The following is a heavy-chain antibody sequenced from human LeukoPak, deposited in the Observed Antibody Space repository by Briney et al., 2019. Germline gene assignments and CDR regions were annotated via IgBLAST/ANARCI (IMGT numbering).Heavy chain of an antibody. V-gene: IGHV1-18*01. J-gene: IGHJ4*02. CDR1: GYTFTGYG. Sequence: ASVKVSCKASGYTFTGYGISWVRQAPGQGLEWMGWISAYNGNTNYAQKLQGRVTMTTDTSTSTAYMELRSLRSDDTAVYYCARDSGDIVVVVAALLLDYWGQGTLVTVSS. CDR3: ARDSGDIVVVVAALLLDY. CDR2: ISAYNGNT. D-gene: IGHD2-15*01.